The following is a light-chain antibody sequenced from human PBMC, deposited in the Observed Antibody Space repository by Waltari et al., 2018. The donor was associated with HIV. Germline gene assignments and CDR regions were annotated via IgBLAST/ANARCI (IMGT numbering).Light chain of an antibody. CDR1: PGVGSY. Sequence: IQLTQSPSFLSASVGDRVRITCRPTPGVGSYLAWYQKKPGKAPKLLIYAVSVLQSGVPSRFSGSGSGTEFTLTISGLQPEDLATYFCQQLKTYPVTFGGGTKV. CDR2: AVS. CDR3: QQLKTYPVT. J-gene: IGKJ4*01. V-gene: IGKV1-9*01.